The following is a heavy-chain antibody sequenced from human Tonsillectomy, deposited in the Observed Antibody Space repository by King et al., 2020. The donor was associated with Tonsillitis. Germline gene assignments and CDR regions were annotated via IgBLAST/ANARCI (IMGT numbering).Heavy chain of an antibody. CDR2: IKQDESEK. CDR1: GFTFSNYW. Sequence: VQLVESGGGLVQPGGSLRLSCAASGFTFSNYWMSWVRLAPGKGLEWVANIKQDESEKYFVDSVKGRFTISRDNAKKSLYLQMNSLIAEDTAVYYCARRRCSSTSCFFDSWGQGALVTVSS. V-gene: IGHV3-7*03. D-gene: IGHD2-2*01. J-gene: IGHJ4*02. CDR3: ARRRCSSTSCFFDS.